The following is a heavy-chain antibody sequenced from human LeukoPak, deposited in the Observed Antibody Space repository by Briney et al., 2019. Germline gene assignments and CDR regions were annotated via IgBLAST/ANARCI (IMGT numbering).Heavy chain of an antibody. Sequence: SETLSLTCAVYGRCFSGYYWSWIRQPPGKGLEWIGEINHSGSTNYNPSLKSRVTISVDTSKNQFSLKLSSVTAADTAVYYCARGNRWQSFDYWGQGTLVTVSS. CDR3: ARGNRWQSFDY. V-gene: IGHV4-34*01. CDR2: INHSGST. CDR1: GRCFSGYY. D-gene: IGHD4-23*01. J-gene: IGHJ4*02.